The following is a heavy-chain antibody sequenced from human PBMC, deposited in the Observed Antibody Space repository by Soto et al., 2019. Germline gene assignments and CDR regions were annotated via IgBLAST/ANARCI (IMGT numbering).Heavy chain of an antibody. V-gene: IGHV3-30-3*01. J-gene: IGHJ5*02. CDR1: GFTFSSYA. Sequence: QVQLVESGGGVVQPGRSLRLSCAASGFTFSSYAMHWVRQAPGKGLEWVAVISYDGSNKYYADSVKGRFTISRDNSKNMLYLQMNSLRAEDTAVYYCARGPIVLVPAGWFDPWGQGTLVTVSS. D-gene: IGHD2-2*01. CDR2: ISYDGSNK. CDR3: ARGPIVLVPAGWFDP.